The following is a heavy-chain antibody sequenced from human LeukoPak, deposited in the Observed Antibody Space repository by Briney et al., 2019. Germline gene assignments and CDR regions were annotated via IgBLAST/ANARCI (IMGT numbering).Heavy chain of an antibody. CDR3: ARDSYCSSTSCYYYYYGMDV. V-gene: IGHV3-11*01. D-gene: IGHD2-2*01. CDR1: GFTFSDYY. CDR2: ISSSGSTI. Sequence: GGSLRLSCAASGFTFSDYYMSWIRKAPGKGQEWVSYISSSGSTIYYADSVKGRFTISRDNAKNSLYLQMNSLRAEDTAVYYCARDSYCSSTSCYYYYYGMDVWGQGTTVTVSS. J-gene: IGHJ6*02.